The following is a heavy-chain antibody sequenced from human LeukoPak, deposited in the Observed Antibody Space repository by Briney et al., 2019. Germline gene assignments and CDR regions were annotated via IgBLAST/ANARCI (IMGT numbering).Heavy chain of an antibody. V-gene: IGHV3-33*01. D-gene: IGHD1-14*01. CDR1: GFTFSSYG. CDR3: AREAAGVAYYFDY. Sequence: GGSLRLSCAASGFTFSSYGMHWVRQAPGKGLEWVAVIWYDGSNKYYADSVKGRFTISRDNSKNTLYLRMNSLRAEDTAVYYCAREAAGVAYYFDYWGQGTLVTVSS. J-gene: IGHJ4*02. CDR2: IWYDGSNK.